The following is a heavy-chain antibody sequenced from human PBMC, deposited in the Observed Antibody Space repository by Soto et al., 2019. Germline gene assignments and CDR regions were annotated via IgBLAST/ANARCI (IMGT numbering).Heavy chain of an antibody. J-gene: IGHJ4*02. CDR1: GFTFSSYA. CDR3: AKDSSYDFWSGSIPNYYFDY. Sequence: GGSLRLSCAASGFTFSSYAMSWVRQAPGKGLEWVSAISGSGGGTYYADSGKGRFTISRDNSKNTLYLQMNSLRAEDTAVYYCAKDSSYDFWSGSIPNYYFDYWGQGTLVTVSS. D-gene: IGHD3-3*01. CDR2: ISGSGGGT. V-gene: IGHV3-23*01.